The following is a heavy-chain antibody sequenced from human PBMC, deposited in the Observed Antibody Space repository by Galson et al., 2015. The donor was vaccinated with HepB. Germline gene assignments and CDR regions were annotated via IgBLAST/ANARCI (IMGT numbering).Heavy chain of an antibody. CDR2: ISSSSSTI. Sequence: SLRLSCAASGFTFSSYSMNWVRQAPGKGLEWVSYISSSSSTIYYADSVKGRFTISRDNAKNSLYLQMNSLRAEDTAVYYCARDGAASRPFAPGAFDIWGQGTMVTVSS. D-gene: IGHD6-25*01. CDR3: ARDGAASRPFAPGAFDI. J-gene: IGHJ3*02. V-gene: IGHV3-48*01. CDR1: GFTFSSYS.